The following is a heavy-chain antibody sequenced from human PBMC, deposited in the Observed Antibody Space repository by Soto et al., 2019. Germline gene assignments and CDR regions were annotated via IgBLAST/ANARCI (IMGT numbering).Heavy chain of an antibody. CDR3: ASSRLRFSYYYYYMDV. D-gene: IGHD5-12*01. V-gene: IGHV3-23*01. J-gene: IGHJ6*03. CDR1: GFTFSSYA. Sequence: GGSLRLSCAASGFTFSSYAMSWVRQAPGKGLEWVSAISGSGGSTYYADSVKGRFTISRDNSKNTLYLQMNSLRAEDTAVYYCASSRLRFSYYYYYMDVWAKGPRSPSP. CDR2: ISGSGGST.